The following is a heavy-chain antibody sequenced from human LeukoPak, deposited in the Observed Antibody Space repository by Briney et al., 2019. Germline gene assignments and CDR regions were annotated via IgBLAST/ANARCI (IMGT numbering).Heavy chain of an antibody. J-gene: IGHJ4*02. Sequence: PGGSLRLSCAASGFTFSSYSMNWVRQAPGKGLEWVSYISSSSSTIYYADSVKGRFTISKDNAKNSLYLQMNSLRAEDTAVYYCARGSYRTSVDYWGQGTLVTVSS. CDR3: ARGSYRTSVDY. D-gene: IGHD1-14*01. CDR1: GFTFSSYS. CDR2: ISSSSSTI. V-gene: IGHV3-48*04.